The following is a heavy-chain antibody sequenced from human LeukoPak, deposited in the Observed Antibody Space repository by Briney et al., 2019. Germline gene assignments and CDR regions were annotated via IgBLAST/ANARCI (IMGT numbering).Heavy chain of an antibody. CDR1: GGSISSYY. Sequence: SETLSLTCTVSGGSISSYYWSWIRQPPGKGLEWIGYIYYSGSTNYNPSLKSRVTISVDTSKNQFSLKLSSVTAADTAVYYCATDSGSLDAFDIWGQGTMVTVSS. J-gene: IGHJ3*02. CDR3: ATDSGSLDAFDI. CDR2: IYYSGST. V-gene: IGHV4-59*08. D-gene: IGHD1-26*01.